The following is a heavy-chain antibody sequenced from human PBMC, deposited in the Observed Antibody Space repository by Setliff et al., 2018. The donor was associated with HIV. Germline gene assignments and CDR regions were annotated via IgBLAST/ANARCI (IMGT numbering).Heavy chain of an antibody. D-gene: IGHD3-10*01. CDR3: ARVETTVRGATYGMDV. CDR2: MYFRGNA. Sequence: SETLSLTCTVSGGSISSHYWSWIRQAPGKGLEWIGTMYFRGNARNSPSLKSRATISVDTSKNQLSLNLTSVTAADTAVYYCARVETTVRGATYGMDVWGQGTTVTVSS. CDR1: GGSISSHY. J-gene: IGHJ6*02. V-gene: IGHV4-59*11.